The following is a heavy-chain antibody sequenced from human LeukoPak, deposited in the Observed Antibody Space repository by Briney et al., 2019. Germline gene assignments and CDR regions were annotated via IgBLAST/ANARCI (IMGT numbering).Heavy chain of an antibody. CDR3: ATDGELGKYYYGMDV. CDR1: GHTLTELS. V-gene: IGHV1-24*01. CDR2: FDPEDGET. J-gene: IGHJ6*02. Sequence: ASVKVSCKVSGHTLTELSMHWVRQAPGKGLEWMGGFDPEDGETIYAQKFQGRVTMTEDTSTDTAYMELSSLRSEDTAVYYCATDGELGKYYYGMDVWGQGTTVTVSS. D-gene: IGHD7-27*01.